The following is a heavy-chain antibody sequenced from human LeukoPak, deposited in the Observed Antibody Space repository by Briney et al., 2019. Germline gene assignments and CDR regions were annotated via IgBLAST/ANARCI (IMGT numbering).Heavy chain of an antibody. CDR3: ARVSAFKSSSYYHGGNGMDV. Sequence: PSETLSLTCTVSGGSITSSSYYWGWIRQPPGKGPEWIGSIYYSGSTNYNPSLKSRVTISLDTSKNQFSLKLTSVTAADTALYFCARVSAFKSSSYYHGGNGMDVWGRGTTVTVSS. V-gene: IGHV4-39*07. D-gene: IGHD3-22*01. CDR1: GGSITSSSYY. J-gene: IGHJ6*02. CDR2: IYYSGST.